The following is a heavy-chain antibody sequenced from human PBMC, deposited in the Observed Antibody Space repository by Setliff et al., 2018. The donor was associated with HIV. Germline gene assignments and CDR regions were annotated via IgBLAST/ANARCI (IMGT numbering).Heavy chain of an antibody. CDR1: GYSIRSSYW. CDR3: ARAGNDYYDSNGYYYVVDWFDS. D-gene: IGHD3-22*01. CDR2: IYGSGST. Sequence: SETLSLTCAVSGYSIRSSYWWGWIRQPPGKGLEWVGYIYGSGSTNYNPSLKSRLTISIDMSKNQFSLKLNSVTAADTAVYYCARAGNDYYDSNGYYYVVDWFDSWGQGTLVTVSS. V-gene: IGHV4-28*03. J-gene: IGHJ5*01.